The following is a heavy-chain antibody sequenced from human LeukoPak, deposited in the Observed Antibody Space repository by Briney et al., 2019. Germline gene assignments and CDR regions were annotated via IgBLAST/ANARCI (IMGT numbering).Heavy chain of an antibody. V-gene: IGHV3-23*01. CDR2: ISGSGGST. Sequence: GGSLRLSCAASGFTFSSYAMSWVRQAPGKGLEWVSAISGSGGSTYYADSVKGRFTISRDNSKNTLYLQMNSLRAEDTAVYYCGKGDQLGVRGKYNGFDPGGQGTLVTVS. CDR3: GKGDQLGVRGKYNGFDP. D-gene: IGHD2-2*01. CDR1: GFTFSSYA. J-gene: IGHJ5*02.